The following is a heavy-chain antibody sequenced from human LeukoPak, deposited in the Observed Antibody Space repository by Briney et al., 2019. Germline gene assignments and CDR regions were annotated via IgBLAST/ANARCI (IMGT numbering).Heavy chain of an antibody. Sequence: GASVKVSCKASGYTFTSYGISWERQAPGQGLEWMGWISAYNGNTNYAQKLQGRVTMITDTSTSTAYMELRSLRSDDTAVYYCAREGYCSGGSCYSDGYYYYGMDVWGKGTTVTVSS. J-gene: IGHJ6*04. CDR3: AREGYCSGGSCYSDGYYYYGMDV. CDR2: ISAYNGNT. CDR1: GYTFTSYG. D-gene: IGHD2-15*01. V-gene: IGHV1-18*04.